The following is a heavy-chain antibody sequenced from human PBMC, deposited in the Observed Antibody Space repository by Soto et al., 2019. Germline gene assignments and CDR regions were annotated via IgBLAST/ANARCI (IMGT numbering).Heavy chain of an antibody. J-gene: IGHJ4*02. CDR2: IIPILGIA. CDR3: ARSGGAYCGGDCYSNYYFDY. D-gene: IGHD2-21*01. CDR1: GGTFSSYT. Sequence: SVKVSCKASGGTFSSYTISWVRQAPGQGLEWMGRIIPILGIANYAQKFQGRVTITADKSTSTAYMELSSLRSEDTAVYYCARSGGAYCGGDCYSNYYFDYWGQGTLVTVSS. V-gene: IGHV1-69*02.